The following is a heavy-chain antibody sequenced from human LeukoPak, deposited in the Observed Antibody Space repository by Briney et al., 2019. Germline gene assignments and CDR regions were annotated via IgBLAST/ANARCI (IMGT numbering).Heavy chain of an antibody. Sequence: TLSLTCTLSGGSLSSGDDYWSWIRQPPGEGLEWLGYIYYSGSTYYNPSLKSRVTISVDTSKNQFSLKLSSVTAADTAVYYCARGGITVTTHFDYWGQGTLVTVSS. J-gene: IGHJ4*02. D-gene: IGHD4-17*01. V-gene: IGHV4-30-4*08. CDR2: IYYSGST. CDR1: GGSLSSGDDY. CDR3: ARGGITVTTHFDY.